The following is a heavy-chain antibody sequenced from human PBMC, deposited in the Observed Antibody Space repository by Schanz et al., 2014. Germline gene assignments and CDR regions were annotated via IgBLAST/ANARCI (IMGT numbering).Heavy chain of an antibody. CDR3: ARDTLWVGDINDAFDV. V-gene: IGHV3-21*01. CDR1: GFNLRRYS. CDR2: ISATSNFV. Sequence: QLVESGGGLVKPGGSLRLSCATSGFNLRRYSMNWVRQAPGGGLEWVSSISATSNFVHYAASVEGRFTVSRDNANNVSYRQMNSLRVGDTAMYYCARDTLWVGDINDAFDVWGHGTMVTVS. J-gene: IGHJ3*01. D-gene: IGHD3-10*01.